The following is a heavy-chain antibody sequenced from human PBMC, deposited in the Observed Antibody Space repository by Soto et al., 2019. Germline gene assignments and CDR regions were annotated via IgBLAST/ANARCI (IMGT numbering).Heavy chain of an antibody. CDR2: IDPSDSYT. CDR1: GYMFTNYW. J-gene: IGHJ6*02. Sequence: PGESLKISCQGSGYMFTNYWINWGRQVSGGGLEWLGRIDPSDSYTKYNPSFQGHVTISADKSTSTAYLQWSNLRASDTAVYYCASHNFFCGGDCNSSGMDVWGQGTTVTVSS. V-gene: IGHV5-10-1*01. D-gene: IGHD2-21*02. CDR3: ASHNFFCGGDCNSSGMDV.